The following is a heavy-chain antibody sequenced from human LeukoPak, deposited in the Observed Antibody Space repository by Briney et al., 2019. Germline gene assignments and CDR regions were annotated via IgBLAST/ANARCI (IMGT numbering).Heavy chain of an antibody. J-gene: IGHJ5*01. V-gene: IGHV3-23*01. D-gene: IGHD3-22*01. CDR3: AKDDSYIRFYS. CDR2: ITGRSVET. CDR1: GFTFSDYA. Sequence: GGSLRLSCAASGFTFSDYAMSWVRQAPGKGLEWVSSITGRSVETHYADSVKGRFTISRDNSKNTLYLQMNSLRAEDTAVYHCAKDDSYIRFYSWGQGTLVTVSS.